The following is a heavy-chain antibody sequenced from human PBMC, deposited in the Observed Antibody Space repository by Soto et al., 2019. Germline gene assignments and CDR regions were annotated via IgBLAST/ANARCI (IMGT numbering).Heavy chain of an antibody. Sequence: DVQLVESGGGLVQPGRSLRLSCAASGFTFDDYAMHWVRQAPGKGLEWVSGISWNRGSIGYADSVKGRFTISRDNAKNSLYLPMNSLRAEATTLYYCAKDIGSYYYGMDIWGQGTTVTVSS. CDR2: ISWNRGSI. CDR1: GFTFDDYA. J-gene: IGHJ6*02. V-gene: IGHV3-9*01. D-gene: IGHD3-10*01. CDR3: AKDIGSYYYGMDI.